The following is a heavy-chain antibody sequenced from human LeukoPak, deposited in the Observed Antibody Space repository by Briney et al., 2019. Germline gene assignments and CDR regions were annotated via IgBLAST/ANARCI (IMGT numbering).Heavy chain of an antibody. V-gene: IGHV4-39*01. CDR1: GGSISSSSYY. CDR2: IYYSGST. Sequence: PSETLSLTCTVSGGSISSSSYYWGWIRQPPGKGLEWIGSIYYSGSTYYNPSLKSRVTISVDTSKNQFSLKLSSVTAADTAVYYCASDPYDFWSGYYSSGLDYWGQGTLVTVSS. D-gene: IGHD3-3*01. CDR3: ASDPYDFWSGYYSSGLDY. J-gene: IGHJ4*02.